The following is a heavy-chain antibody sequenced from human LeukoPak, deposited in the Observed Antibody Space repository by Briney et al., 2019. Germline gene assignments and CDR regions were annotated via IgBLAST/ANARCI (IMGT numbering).Heavy chain of an antibody. Sequence: GGPLRLSCAASGFTFSTHWMHWVRQAPGKGLVWVSRMNGDGSSIKYADSVKGRFTISRDNAKNSLYLQMNSLRAEDTALYYCARDTVVTYDAFDIWGQGTMVTVSS. CDR3: ARDTVVTYDAFDI. V-gene: IGHV3-74*01. CDR2: MNGDGSSI. D-gene: IGHD3-22*01. J-gene: IGHJ3*02. CDR1: GFTFSTHW.